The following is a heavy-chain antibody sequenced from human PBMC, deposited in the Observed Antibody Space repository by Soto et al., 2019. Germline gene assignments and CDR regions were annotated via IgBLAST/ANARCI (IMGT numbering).Heavy chain of an antibody. J-gene: IGHJ6*02. CDR2: ISGSGGST. CDR3: EKGDKAMVDNYYYYYGMDV. CDR1: GFTFSSYA. D-gene: IGHD5-18*01. V-gene: IGHV3-23*01. Sequence: PXGSLLLACAASGFTFSSYAMSWVRQAPGKGLEWVSAISGSGGSTYYADSVKGRFTISRDNSKNTLYLQMNSLRAEDTAVYYCEKGDKAMVDNYYYYYGMDVWGQGTTVTVYS.